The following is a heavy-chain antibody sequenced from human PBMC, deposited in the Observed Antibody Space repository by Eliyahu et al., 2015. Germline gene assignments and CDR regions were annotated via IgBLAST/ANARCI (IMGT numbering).Heavy chain of an antibody. CDR2: ITPMFGKA. Sequence: QVQLVQSGAEVKKPGSSVKVSCTASGGXFXTHAISWVRQAPGQGLEWMGGITPMFGKANYAQKFQGRVTITADESTSTAYMEVTSLRSEDTAVYYCAREAGYTYGFYSLYWGQGTAVTVSS. J-gene: IGHJ4*02. CDR3: AREAGYTYGFYSLY. CDR1: GGXFXTHA. D-gene: IGHD5-18*01. V-gene: IGHV1-69*01.